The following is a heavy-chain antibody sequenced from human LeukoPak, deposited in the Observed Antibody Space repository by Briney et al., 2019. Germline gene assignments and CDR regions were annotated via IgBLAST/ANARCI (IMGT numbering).Heavy chain of an antibody. CDR2: VIPIFGTA. CDR1: GGTFSSYA. Sequence: EASVKISCKASGGTFSSYAISWVRQAPGQGLEWMGRVIPIFGTANYAQKFQGRVTITTDESTSTAYMELSSLRSEDTAVYYCAREQTFYYDSKEGWGQGTLVTVSS. D-gene: IGHD3-22*01. J-gene: IGHJ4*02. CDR3: AREQTFYYDSKEG. V-gene: IGHV1-69*05.